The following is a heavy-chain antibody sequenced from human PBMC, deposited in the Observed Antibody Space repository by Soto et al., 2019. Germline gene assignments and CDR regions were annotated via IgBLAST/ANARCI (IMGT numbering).Heavy chain of an antibody. J-gene: IGHJ6*03. CDR1: GFTFSSYS. CDR3: ARDPLGYCTNGVCYYYYMDV. D-gene: IGHD2-8*01. CDR2: ISSSSSTI. V-gene: IGHV3-48*01. Sequence: EVQLVESGGGLVQPGGSLRLSCAASGFTFSSYSMNWVRQAPGKGLEWVSYISSSSSTIYYADSVKGRFTISRDNAKNSLDMQMNSLRAEATAVYYCARDPLGYCTNGVCYYYYMDVWGKGTTVTVSS.